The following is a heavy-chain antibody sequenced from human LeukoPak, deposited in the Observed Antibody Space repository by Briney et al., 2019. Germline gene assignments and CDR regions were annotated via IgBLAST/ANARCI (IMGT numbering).Heavy chain of an antibody. Sequence: QPSETLSLTCTVSGGSISSSSYYWGWIRQPPGKGLEWIGSIYYSGSTYYNPSLKSRVTISVDTSKNQFSLKLSSVTAADTAVYYCARGLDDSSAQDAFDIWGQGTLVTVSS. D-gene: IGHD3-22*01. V-gene: IGHV4-39*07. J-gene: IGHJ3*02. CDR2: IYYSGST. CDR3: ARGLDDSSAQDAFDI. CDR1: GGSISSSSYY.